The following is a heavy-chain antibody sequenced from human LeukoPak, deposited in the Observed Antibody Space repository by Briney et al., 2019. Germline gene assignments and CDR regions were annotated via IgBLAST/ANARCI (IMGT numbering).Heavy chain of an antibody. CDR2: INHSGST. J-gene: IGHJ6*03. D-gene: IGHD3-10*01. Sequence: PSETLSLTCAVYGGSFSGYYWSWIRQPPGKGLEWIGEINHSGSTNYNPSLKSRVTVSVDTSKNQFSLRLTSVTAADTAVYYCASLNYYGSGSYLYYYMDVWGKGTTVTVSS. V-gene: IGHV4-34*01. CDR1: GGSFSGYY. CDR3: ASLNYYGSGSYLYYYMDV.